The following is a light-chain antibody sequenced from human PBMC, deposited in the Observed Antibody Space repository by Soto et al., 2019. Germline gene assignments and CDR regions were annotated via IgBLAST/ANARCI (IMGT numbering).Light chain of an antibody. V-gene: IGKV3-20*01. CDR3: QQYGSSAWT. CDR2: GAS. J-gene: IGKJ1*01. CDR1: QSVSSSY. Sequence: EIVLTQSPGTLSLSPGERATLSCRASQSVSSSYLAWYQQKPGQAPRLLIYGASSRATGIPDRFSGSGSGTDFTLTISRLEPEDFAVYYCQQYGSSAWTFGQGTKGDI.